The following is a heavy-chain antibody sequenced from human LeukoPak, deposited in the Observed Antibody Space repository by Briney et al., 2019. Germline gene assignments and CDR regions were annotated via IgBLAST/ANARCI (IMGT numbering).Heavy chain of an antibody. CDR2: ISGSGGST. J-gene: IGHJ4*02. D-gene: IGHD3-22*01. CDR1: GFTFSSYA. Sequence: GGSLRLSCAASGFTFSSYAMSWVRQAPGKGLEWVSAISGSGGSTYYADSVKGRFTISRDNSKNTLYLQMNSLRAEDTAVYYCAKGPYYYDRSGYYQYYFDYWGQGTLVTVSS. V-gene: IGHV3-23*01. CDR3: AKGPYYYDRSGYYQYYFDY.